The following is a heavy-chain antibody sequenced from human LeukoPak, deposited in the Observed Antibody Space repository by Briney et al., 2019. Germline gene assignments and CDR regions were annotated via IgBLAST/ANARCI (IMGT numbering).Heavy chain of an antibody. CDR1: GFTFSSYG. D-gene: IGHD3-10*01. CDR2: IWYDGSNK. Sequence: PGGSLRLSCAASGFTFSSYGMHWVRQAPGKGLEWVAVIWYDGSNKYYADSVKGRFTISRDNSKNTLCLQMNSLRAEDTAVYYCATRITMVRGVIDDYWGQGTLVTVSS. J-gene: IGHJ4*02. CDR3: ATRITMVRGVIDDY. V-gene: IGHV3-33*01.